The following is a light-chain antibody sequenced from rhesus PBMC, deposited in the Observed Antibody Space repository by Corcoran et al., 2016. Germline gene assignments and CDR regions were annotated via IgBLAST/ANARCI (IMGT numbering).Light chain of an antibody. V-gene: IGKV1-22*01. CDR3: LQYSSSPYS. CDR2: KAS. J-gene: IGKJ2*01. CDR1: QSISSW. Sequence: DIQMTQSPSSLSASVGDTVTITCRASQSISSWLDWYQQKPGKAPKLLIYKASILQSGVPSRFSGCGSGTDFTLTISILHPEDFATYYCLQYSSSPYSFGQGTKVEIK.